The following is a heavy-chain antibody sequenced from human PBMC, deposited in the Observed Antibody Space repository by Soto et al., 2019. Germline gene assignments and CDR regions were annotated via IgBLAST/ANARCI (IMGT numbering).Heavy chain of an antibody. CDR2: IYYSGST. CDR3: ASLTYYYDSSGYFGEYYFDY. V-gene: IGHV4-39*01. D-gene: IGHD3-22*01. Sequence: SETLSITCTVSGGSISSSSYYWGWIRQPPGKGLEWIGSIYYSGSTYYNPSLKSRVTISVDTSKNQFSLKLSSVTAADTAVYYCASLTYYYDSSGYFGEYYFDYWGQGTLVT. J-gene: IGHJ4*02. CDR1: GGSISSSSYY.